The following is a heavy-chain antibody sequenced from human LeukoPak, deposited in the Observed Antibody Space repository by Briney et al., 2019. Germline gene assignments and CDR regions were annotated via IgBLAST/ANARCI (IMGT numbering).Heavy chain of an antibody. V-gene: IGHV1-18*01. CDR1: GYTFTSYG. CDR2: ISAYNGNT. CDR3: ARDPVLTVTTDWGFDP. D-gene: IGHD4-17*01. Sequence: ASVKVSCKASGYTFTSYGISWVRQAPGQGLEWMGWISAYNGNTNYAQKLQGRVTMTTDTSTSTAYMELRSLRSDDTAVYYCARDPVLTVTTDWGFDPWGQGTLVTVSS. J-gene: IGHJ5*02.